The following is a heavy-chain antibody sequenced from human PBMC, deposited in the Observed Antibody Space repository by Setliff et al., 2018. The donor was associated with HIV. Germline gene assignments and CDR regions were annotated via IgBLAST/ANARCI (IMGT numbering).Heavy chain of an antibody. V-gene: IGHV3-15*01. Sequence: GGSLRLSCAASGFTFSDVWVNWVRQAPGRGLEWVGRIKNRPAGGTTEYAAPVKGRFTISRDDSKNMAYLQMNSLKIEDTALYFCSINSPLSSWGQGPLVTVSS. CDR3: SINSPLSS. CDR1: GFTFSDVW. J-gene: IGHJ4*02. D-gene: IGHD6-6*01. CDR2: IKNRPAGGTT.